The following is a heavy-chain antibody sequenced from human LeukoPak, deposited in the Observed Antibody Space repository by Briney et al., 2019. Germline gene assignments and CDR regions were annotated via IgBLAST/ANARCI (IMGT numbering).Heavy chain of an antibody. Sequence: PSETLSLTCTVSGGSISSYYWSWIRQPPGKGLEWIGYIYYSGSTNYNPSLKSRATISVDTSKNQFSLKLSSVTAADTAVYYCARDQFEGNDAFDIWGQGTMVTVSS. J-gene: IGHJ3*02. CDR1: GGSISSYY. CDR2: IYYSGST. V-gene: IGHV4-59*01. D-gene: IGHD3-10*01. CDR3: ARDQFEGNDAFDI.